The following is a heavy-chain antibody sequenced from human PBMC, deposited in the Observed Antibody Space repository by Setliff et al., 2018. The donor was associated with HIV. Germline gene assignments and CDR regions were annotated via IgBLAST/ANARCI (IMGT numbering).Heavy chain of an antibody. D-gene: IGHD2-2*01. CDR2: INTDGSST. J-gene: IGHJ6*03. V-gene: IGHV3-74*01. Sequence: GGSLRLSCAASGFTFSSYWIHWVRQAPGEGLLWVSRINTDGSSTNYADSVKGRFTISRDNAKNTLYLQMNSLRAEDTAVYYCARGSSETDYYYYYTEVWGKGTTVTVSS. CDR3: ARGSSETDYYYYYTEV. CDR1: GFTFSSYW.